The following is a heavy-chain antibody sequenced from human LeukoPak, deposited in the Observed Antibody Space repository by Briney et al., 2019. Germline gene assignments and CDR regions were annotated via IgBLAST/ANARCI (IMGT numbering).Heavy chain of an antibody. CDR2: IYYSGST. CDR1: GGSISSYY. Sequence: SETLSLTCTVSGGSISSYYWSWIRQPPGKGLEWIGYIYYSGSTNYNPSLKSRVTISVDTSKNQFSLKLSSVTAADTAVYYCARRALGYDILTGYNTYYYYYMDVWGKGTTVTISS. J-gene: IGHJ6*03. V-gene: IGHV4-59*12. CDR3: ARRALGYDILTGYNTYYYYYMDV. D-gene: IGHD3-9*01.